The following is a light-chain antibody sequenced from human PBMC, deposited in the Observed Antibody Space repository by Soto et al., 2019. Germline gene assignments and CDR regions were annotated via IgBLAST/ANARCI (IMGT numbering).Light chain of an antibody. V-gene: IGLV2-14*01. CDR2: EVS. Sequence: QSALTQPASVSGSPGQSITISCTGTSSDVGGYNYVSWYQQHPGKAPKLMIYEVSNRPSGVSNRFSGSKSGNTASLTISGLQAEDEADYYCSSYISRSRVFXTGTKVTVL. CDR1: SSDVGGYNY. J-gene: IGLJ1*01. CDR3: SSYISRSRV.